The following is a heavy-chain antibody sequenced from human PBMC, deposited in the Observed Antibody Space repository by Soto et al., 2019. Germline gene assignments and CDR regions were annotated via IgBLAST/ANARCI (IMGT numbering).Heavy chain of an antibody. CDR2: IIPLSGTA. Sequence: SVKVSCKASGGTFSNYAISWVRQAPGQGLEWMGGIIPLSGTANYAQKFQGRVTITADDSTSTAYMELRSLRSEDTAIYYCASDYAVADTYYYGMDVWGRGTTVTVSS. V-gene: IGHV1-69*13. D-gene: IGHD6-19*01. CDR1: GGTFSNYA. J-gene: IGHJ6*02. CDR3: ASDYAVADTYYYGMDV.